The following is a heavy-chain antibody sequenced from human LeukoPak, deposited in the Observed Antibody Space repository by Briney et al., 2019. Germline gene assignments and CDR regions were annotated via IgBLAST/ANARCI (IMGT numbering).Heavy chain of an antibody. CDR2: INPNSGGT. Sequence: ASVKVSCKASGYTFTGYYIHWVRQAPGQGLEWMGWINPNSGGTNYAQKFQGRVTMTRDTSISTAYMELSRLRSDDTAVYYCARRIAVAEDAFDIWGQGTMVTVSS. J-gene: IGHJ3*02. CDR3: ARRIAVAEDAFDI. D-gene: IGHD6-19*01. V-gene: IGHV1-2*02. CDR1: GYTFTGYY.